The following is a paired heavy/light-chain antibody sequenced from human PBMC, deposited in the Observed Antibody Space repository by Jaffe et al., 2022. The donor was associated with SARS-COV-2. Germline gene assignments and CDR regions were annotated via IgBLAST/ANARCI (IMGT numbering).Light chain of an antibody. V-gene: IGKV4-1*01. Sequence: DIVMTQSPDSLAVSLGERATINCKSSQSVLHSPNNKNYLAWYQQKPGQPPKLLIYWASTRESGVPDRFSGSGSGTDFTLTISSLQAEDVAVYYCQEYYSAVLTFGPGTKVDIK. CDR3: QEYYSAVLT. J-gene: IGKJ3*01. CDR2: WAS. CDR1: QSVLHSPNNKNY.
Heavy chain of an antibody. CDR2: IYYSGRT. CDR3: ARHCEDSGYPRYSDF. J-gene: IGHJ4*02. Sequence: QLQLQESGPGLVKPSETLSLTCTVSGGSISSSSYYWGWIRQPPGKGLEWIGNIYYSGRTQYNPSLKSRITISVDTSKKQFSLKLSSVTAADTAVYYCARHCEDSGYPRYSDFWGQGTLVTVSS. D-gene: IGHD3-22*01. CDR1: GGSISSSSYY. V-gene: IGHV4-39*01.